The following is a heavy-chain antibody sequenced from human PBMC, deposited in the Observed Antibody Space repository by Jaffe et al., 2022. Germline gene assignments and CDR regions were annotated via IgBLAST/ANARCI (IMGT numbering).Heavy chain of an antibody. D-gene: IGHD3-9*01. Sequence: EVQLVQSGAEVKKPGATVKISCKVSGYTFTDYYMHWVQQAPGKGLEWMGLVDPEDGETIYAEKFQGRVTITADTSTDTAYMELSSLRSEDTAVYYCATGVGEGILTGCISPSCAFDIWGQGTMVTVSS. V-gene: IGHV1-69-2*01. CDR2: VDPEDGET. CDR3: ATGVGEGILTGCISPSCAFDI. CDR1: GYTFTDYY. J-gene: IGHJ3*02.